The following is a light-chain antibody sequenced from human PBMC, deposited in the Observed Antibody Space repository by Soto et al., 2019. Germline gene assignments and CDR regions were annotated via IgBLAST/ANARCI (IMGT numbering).Light chain of an antibody. Sequence: EIVLAQSPGTLSLSPGESATLSCRASQSVSSSFLAWYQQKAGQAPRLLIYGASRRATGIPDRFSGSGSGTDFTLTISRLEPEDFAVYYCQQYVRSPWAFGQGNKVEI. CDR1: QSVSSSF. CDR2: GAS. CDR3: QQYVRSPWA. V-gene: IGKV3-20*01. J-gene: IGKJ1*01.